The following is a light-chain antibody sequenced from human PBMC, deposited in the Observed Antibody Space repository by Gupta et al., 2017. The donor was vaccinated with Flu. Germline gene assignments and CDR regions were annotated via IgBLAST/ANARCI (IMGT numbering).Light chain of an antibody. Sequence: ATLSLSPGERATLSCTASRSSSSSYLAWYQQKPGQAPRLLIFGASSRATGIPERFSGSGSGTEFTLTISRLEPEDFAVYYCQQYGSSPRTFGGGTKVEIK. J-gene: IGKJ4*01. CDR1: RSSSSSY. CDR2: GAS. CDR3: QQYGSSPRT. V-gene: IGKV3-20*01.